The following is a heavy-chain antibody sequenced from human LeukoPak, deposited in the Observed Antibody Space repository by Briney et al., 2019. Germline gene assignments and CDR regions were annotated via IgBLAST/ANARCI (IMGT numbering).Heavy chain of an antibody. Sequence: SETLSLTCAVYGGSFSGYYWRWIRQPPGKELEWIGEINHSGSTNYNPSLKSRVTISVDTSKNQFSLKLSSVTAADTAVYYCARGRGTIFSRVSWFDPWGQRTLVTVSS. CDR1: GGSFSGYY. J-gene: IGHJ5*02. CDR2: INHSGST. V-gene: IGHV4-34*01. CDR3: ARGRGTIFSRVSWFDP. D-gene: IGHD3-9*01.